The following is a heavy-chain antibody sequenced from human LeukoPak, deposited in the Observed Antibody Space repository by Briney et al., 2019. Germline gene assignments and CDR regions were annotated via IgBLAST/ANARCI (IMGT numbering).Heavy chain of an antibody. V-gene: IGHV4-61*02. Sequence: SQTLSLTCTVSGGSISSGSYYWSWIRQPAGKGLEWIGRIYTSGSTNYNPSLKSRVTISVDTSKNQFSLKLNSVTAADTAVYYCASRTSKAGFDWGQGTQVTVSS. CDR2: IYTSGST. CDR1: GGSISSGSYY. J-gene: IGHJ4*02. D-gene: IGHD6-13*01. CDR3: ASRTSKAGFD.